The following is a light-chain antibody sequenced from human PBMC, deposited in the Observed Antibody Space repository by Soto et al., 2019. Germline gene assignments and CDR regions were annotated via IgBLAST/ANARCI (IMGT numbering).Light chain of an antibody. J-gene: IGLJ1*01. Sequence: SYELTQPPSVSVSPGQTASITCSGDKLGDKYACWYQQKAGQSPVLVIYQDTKRPSGIPERFSGYNSGNTATLTISGTQAMDEADYYCQAWDSSTYVFGTGTKVTVL. CDR2: QDT. V-gene: IGLV3-1*01. CDR1: KLGDKY. CDR3: QAWDSSTYV.